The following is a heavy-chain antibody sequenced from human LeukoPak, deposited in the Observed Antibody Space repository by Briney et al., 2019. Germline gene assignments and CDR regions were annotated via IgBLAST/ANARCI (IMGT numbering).Heavy chain of an antibody. D-gene: IGHD3-3*01. Sequence: SQTLSLTCAVSGGSISSGGYSWSWIRQPPEKGLEWIGYIYHSGITYYNPSLKSRVTMSLDRSKNQFSLKLTSVTAADTAVYYCARRVVAIFYFDYWGQGALVTVSS. CDR3: ARRVVAIFYFDY. CDR2: IYHSGIT. V-gene: IGHV4-30-2*01. J-gene: IGHJ4*02. CDR1: GGSISSGGYS.